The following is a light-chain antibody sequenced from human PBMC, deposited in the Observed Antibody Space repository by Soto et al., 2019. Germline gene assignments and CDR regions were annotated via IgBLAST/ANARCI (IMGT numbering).Light chain of an antibody. CDR2: GAS. Sequence: EIVLTQSPGTLSLSPRERATLSCRASQSVSSSYLAWYQQKPGQAPRLLIYGASIRATGIPDRFSGSGSGTDFTLTISSLEPEDFAVYYCQQYCSSPFFGPGTKVDIK. CDR1: QSVSSSY. J-gene: IGKJ3*01. V-gene: IGKV3-20*01. CDR3: QQYCSSPF.